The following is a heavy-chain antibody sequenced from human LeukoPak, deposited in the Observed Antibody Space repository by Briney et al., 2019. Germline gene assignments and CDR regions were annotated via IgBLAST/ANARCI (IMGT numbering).Heavy chain of an antibody. CDR3: AKVLHDSSGYYEDAFDI. D-gene: IGHD3-22*01. CDR1: GFTFSSYG. J-gene: IGHJ3*02. Sequence: PGGSLRLSCAASGFTFSSYGMSWVRQAPGKGLEWVSAISGSGGSTYYADSVKGRFTISRDNSKNTLYLQMNSLRAEDTAVYYCAKVLHDSSGYYEDAFDIWGQGTMVTVSS. V-gene: IGHV3-23*01. CDR2: ISGSGGST.